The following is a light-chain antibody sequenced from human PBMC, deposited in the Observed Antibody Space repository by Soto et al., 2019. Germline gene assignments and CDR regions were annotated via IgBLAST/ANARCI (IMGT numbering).Light chain of an antibody. J-gene: IGLJ2*01. Sequence: QSALTQPASVSGSPGQSITISCTGASSDVGSYDVVSWYQKLPGKAPKLMIYEVIKRPSGVSNRFSGSKSGNTASLTISGLQAEDEADYYCLYVGGSTFVVFGGGTKLTVL. V-gene: IGLV2-23*02. CDR1: SSDVGSYDV. CDR2: EVI. CDR3: CLYVGGSTFVV.